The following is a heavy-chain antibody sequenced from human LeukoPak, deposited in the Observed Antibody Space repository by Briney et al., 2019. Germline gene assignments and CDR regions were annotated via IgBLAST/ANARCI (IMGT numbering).Heavy chain of an antibody. Sequence: ASVKVSCKASGYTFTSYGINWVRQAPGQGLEWMGWISAYNGDTNYAQKLQDRVTMTTDTATSTAYMELRSLRSDDTAVYYCAREERGYSGDYWGQGTLVTVSS. V-gene: IGHV1-18*01. CDR2: ISAYNGDT. CDR1: GYTFTSYG. D-gene: IGHD5-18*01. J-gene: IGHJ4*02. CDR3: AREERGYSGDY.